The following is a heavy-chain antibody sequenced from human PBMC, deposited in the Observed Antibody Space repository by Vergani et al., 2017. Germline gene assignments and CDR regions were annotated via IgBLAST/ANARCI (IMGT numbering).Heavy chain of an antibody. D-gene: IGHD3-10*01. CDR1: GFTFGYYA. Sequence: EVQLVESGGDLVQPGRSLRLSCTASGFTFGYYAMDWFRQAPGPGLEWVGGIRSKAYGQATIYAASVKGRFTISRDDSKSIAYLQMNNLQTEDTAMYYCVRDQVTMRRGSDALDIWGQGTMVTVSS. J-gene: IGHJ3*02. V-gene: IGHV3-49*03. CDR2: IRSKAYGQAT. CDR3: VRDQVTMRRGSDALDI.